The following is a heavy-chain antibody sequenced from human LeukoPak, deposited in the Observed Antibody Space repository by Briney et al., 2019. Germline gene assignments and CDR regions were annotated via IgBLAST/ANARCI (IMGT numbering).Heavy chain of an antibody. Sequence: GGSLRLSCAASGFTFSSYAMSWVRQAPGKGLEWVSAISDNGGRTYYADSVKGRFTISRDNSKNTLFVQMNSLRAEDTGVYYCAREYDSSWPSWGQGTLVTVSS. CDR3: AREYDSSWPS. J-gene: IGHJ5*02. CDR2: ISDNGGRT. D-gene: IGHD3-22*01. V-gene: IGHV3-23*01. CDR1: GFTFSSYA.